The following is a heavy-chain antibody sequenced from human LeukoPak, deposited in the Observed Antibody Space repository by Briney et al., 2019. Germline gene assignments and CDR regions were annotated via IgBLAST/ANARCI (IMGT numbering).Heavy chain of an antibody. D-gene: IGHD6-13*01. V-gene: IGHV3-30*18. CDR1: GWTFSSYW. CDR3: AKDRIAAAGTGYDY. CDR2: ISYDGSNK. Sequence: PRRSLRPSLAASGWTFSSYWMEWGRQAPGKGLEWVAVISYDGSNKYYADSVKGRFTISRDNSKNTLNLQINSLRAEDTAVYYCAKDRIAAAGTGYDYWGQGTLVTVSS. J-gene: IGHJ4*02.